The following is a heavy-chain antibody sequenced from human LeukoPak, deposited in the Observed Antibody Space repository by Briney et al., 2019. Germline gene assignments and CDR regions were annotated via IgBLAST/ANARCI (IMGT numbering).Heavy chain of an antibody. V-gene: IGHV3-23*01. CDR1: GFTFSSFA. D-gene: IGHD3-22*01. Sequence: GGSLRLSCAASGFTFSSFAMSWVRQAPGKGLEWVSGISGSGDSTYYADSVKGRFTISRDNSKNTLYLQMNGLRAEDTAVYYCATYRRGYHDSSESYYFDYWGQGTPVTVSS. J-gene: IGHJ4*02. CDR3: ATYRRGYHDSSESYYFDY. CDR2: ISGSGDST.